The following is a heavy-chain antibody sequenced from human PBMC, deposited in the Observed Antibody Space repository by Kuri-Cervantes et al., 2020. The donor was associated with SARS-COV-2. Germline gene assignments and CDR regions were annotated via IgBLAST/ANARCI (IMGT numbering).Heavy chain of an antibody. Sequence: GGSLRLSCTVSGGSISSYYWSWIRQPPGKGLEWVSSISSSSSYIYYADSVKGRFTISRDNAKNSLYLQMNSLRAEDTAVYYCARYRRIQLWLYGSWYFDLWGRGTLVTVSS. CDR2: ISSSSSYI. CDR3: ARYRRIQLWLYGSWYFDL. CDR1: GGSISSYY. V-gene: IGHV3-21*01. D-gene: IGHD5-18*01. J-gene: IGHJ2*01.